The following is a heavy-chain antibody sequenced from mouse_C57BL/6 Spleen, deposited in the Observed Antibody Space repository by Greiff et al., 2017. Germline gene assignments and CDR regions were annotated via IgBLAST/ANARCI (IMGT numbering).Heavy chain of an antibody. J-gene: IGHJ4*01. Sequence: QVQLQQSGAELARPGASVKMSCKASGYTFTSYTMHWVKQRPGQGLEWIGYINPSSGYTKYNQKFKDKATLTADKSSSTAYMQLSSLTSEDSAVYYCARSWLRRLGDCWGQGTSVTVSS. CDR2: INPSSGYT. V-gene: IGHV1-4*01. D-gene: IGHD2-2*01. CDR3: ARSWLRRLGDC. CDR1: GYTFTSYT.